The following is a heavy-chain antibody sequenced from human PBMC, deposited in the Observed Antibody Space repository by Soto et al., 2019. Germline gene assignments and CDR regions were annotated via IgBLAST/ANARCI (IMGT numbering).Heavy chain of an antibody. J-gene: IGHJ4*02. D-gene: IGHD4-17*01. Sequence: QVQLVQSGAEVRKPGSSVKVSCTTFGAALSNHFISWVRLAPGQGLEWMGRITPILGIPNYSQNFQGRVTCTSHNYTQTLYQDHPSLRSDQTAVYCCARTGPVDSGDYNYWGQGTLVTVSS. CDR2: ITPILGIP. CDR1: GAALSNHF. V-gene: IGHV1-69*02. CDR3: ARTGPVDSGDYNY.